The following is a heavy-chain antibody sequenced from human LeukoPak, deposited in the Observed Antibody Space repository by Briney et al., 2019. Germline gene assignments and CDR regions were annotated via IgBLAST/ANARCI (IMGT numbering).Heavy chain of an antibody. CDR3: ATLPMVQSLLWFGTLFDY. CDR1: GYTLTELS. V-gene: IGHV1-24*01. J-gene: IGHJ4*02. D-gene: IGHD3-10*01. Sequence: ASVKVSCKVSGYTLTELSMHWVRQAPGKGLEWMGGFDPEDGETIYAQKFQGRVTMTEDSSTDTAYMELSSLRSEDTAVYYCATLPMVQSLLWFGTLFDYWGQGTLVTVSS. CDR2: FDPEDGET.